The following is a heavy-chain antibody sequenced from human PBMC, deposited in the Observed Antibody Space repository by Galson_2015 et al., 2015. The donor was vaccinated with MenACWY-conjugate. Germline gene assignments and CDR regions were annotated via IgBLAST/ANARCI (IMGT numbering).Heavy chain of an antibody. CDR2: IHHSETT. V-gene: IGHV4-39*01. CDR1: GGSIYSSDHW. J-gene: IGHJ5*02. Sequence: SETLSLTCSVSGGSIYSSDHWWGWIRQPPGKGLEWIASIHHSETTHYNPSLKSRVSISVDTSKNQFSLKLSSVSAADTAAYYCARLPRGINLILEGSWGQGILVTVSS. CDR3: ARLPRGINLILEGS. D-gene: IGHD3-22*01.